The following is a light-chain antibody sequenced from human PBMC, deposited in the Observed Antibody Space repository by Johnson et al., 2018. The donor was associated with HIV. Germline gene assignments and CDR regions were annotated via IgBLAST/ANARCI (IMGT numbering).Light chain of an antibody. CDR2: ENN. V-gene: IGLV1-51*02. CDR3: GTWDSSLSDGV. J-gene: IGLJ1*01. CDR1: SSNIGINY. Sequence: QSVLTQPPSVSAAPGQKVTISCSGSSSNIGINYVSWYQQLPGKAPKVLIYENNKRPSGIPDRFSGSTSGASVTLAITGLQPGDEADYYCGTWDSSLSDGVFGTGTKVTVL.